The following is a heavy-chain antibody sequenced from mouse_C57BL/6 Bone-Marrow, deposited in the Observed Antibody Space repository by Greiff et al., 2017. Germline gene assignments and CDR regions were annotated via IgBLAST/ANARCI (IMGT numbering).Heavy chain of an antibody. D-gene: IGHD2-14*01. V-gene: IGHV1-59*01. J-gene: IGHJ2*01. CDR2: IDPSDSYT. Sequence: QVQLQQPGAELVRPGTSVKLSCKASGYTFTSYWMHWVKQRPGQGLEWIGVIDPSDSYTNYNQKFKGQATLTVDTSSSTAYMQLSSLTSEDSAVYYGARGYDNGYNPCYFDDWGQGTTLTVSS. CDR3: ARGYDNGYNPCYFDD. CDR1: GYTFTSYW.